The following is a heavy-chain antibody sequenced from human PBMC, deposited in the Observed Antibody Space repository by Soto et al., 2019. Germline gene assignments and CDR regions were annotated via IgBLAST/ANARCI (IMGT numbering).Heavy chain of an antibody. CDR2: INSDGSST. Sequence: EVQLVESGGGLVQPGGSLRLSCAASGFTFSSYWMHWVRQAPGKGLVWVSRINSDGSSTNYADSVKGQFTISRDNAKNPLYLQTNSLRAEDTAVYYCGRGASGSYRLACWGKGTLVTVS. V-gene: IGHV3-74*01. J-gene: IGHJ4*02. D-gene: IGHD3-10*01. CDR3: GRGASGSYRLAC. CDR1: GFTFSSYW.